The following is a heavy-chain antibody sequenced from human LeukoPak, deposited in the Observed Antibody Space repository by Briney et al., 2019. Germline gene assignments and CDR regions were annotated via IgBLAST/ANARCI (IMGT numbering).Heavy chain of an antibody. V-gene: IGHV3-64*01. CDR1: GFTFSSYA. J-gene: IGHJ4*02. Sequence: PGGSLRLSCAASGFTFSSYAMHWVRQAPGKGLEYVSAISSNGGSTYYANSVKGRFTISRDNSKNTLYLQMGSLRAEDMAVYYFARHGHYDFWSGYSLDYWGQGTLVTVSS. D-gene: IGHD3-3*01. CDR3: ARHGHYDFWSGYSLDY. CDR2: ISSNGGST.